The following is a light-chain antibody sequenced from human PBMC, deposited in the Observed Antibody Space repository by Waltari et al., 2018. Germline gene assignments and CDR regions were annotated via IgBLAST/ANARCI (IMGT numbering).Light chain of an antibody. CDR2: DAS. J-gene: IGKJ1*01. CDR1: QSFTRY. CDR3: QHYVRLPVT. V-gene: IGKV3-20*01. Sequence: ENVLTQSPGTLSLSQREKATLSCRASQSFTRYLAWYQHKPGQAPRLLIYDASNRAAGIADRFTGSGFGTDFTLTISRLEPEDSAVYYCQHYVRLPVTFGQGTKVEIK.